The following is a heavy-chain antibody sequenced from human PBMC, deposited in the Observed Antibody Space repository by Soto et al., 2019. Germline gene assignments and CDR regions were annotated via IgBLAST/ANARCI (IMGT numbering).Heavy chain of an antibody. J-gene: IGHJ1*01. D-gene: IGHD3-10*01. CDR2: ISGTSTDT. V-gene: IGHV3-11*06. Sequence: QVQLVESGGALVRPGESLTLSCVASGFTFSEVDMSWILQAPGKGPEYISYISGTSTDTNYADSVRGRFTVSRDNARNSLYLHMSSLRAEDTAIYYCSQYARGGPSWGQGTLVTVSS. CDR1: GFTFSEVD. CDR3: SQYARGGPS.